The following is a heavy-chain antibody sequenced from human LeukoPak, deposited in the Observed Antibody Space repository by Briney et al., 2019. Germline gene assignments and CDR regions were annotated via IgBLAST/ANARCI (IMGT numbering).Heavy chain of an antibody. CDR2: IYTSGST. D-gene: IGHD5-24*01. CDR3: ARDVGDGYAGYYYYMDV. Sequence: PSETLSLTCTVSGGSISSYYWSWIRQPAGKGLEWIGRIYTSGSTNHNPSLKSRVTMSVDTSKNQFSLKLSSVTAADTAVYYCARDVGDGYAGYYYYMDVWGKGTTVTISS. V-gene: IGHV4-4*07. J-gene: IGHJ6*03. CDR1: GGSISSYY.